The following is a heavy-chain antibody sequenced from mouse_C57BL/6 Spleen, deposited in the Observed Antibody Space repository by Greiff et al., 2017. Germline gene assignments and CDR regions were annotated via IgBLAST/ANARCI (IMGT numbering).Heavy chain of an antibody. CDR1: GYTFTSYW. J-gene: IGHJ4*01. CDR2: IDPSDSET. V-gene: IGHV1-52*01. D-gene: IGHD1-2*01. CDR3: ARHYGGYYCAMDY. Sequence: QVQLQQPGAELVRPGSSVKLSCKASGYTFTSYWLHWVKQRPIQGLEWIGNIDPSDSETHYNQKFKDKATLTVDKSSSTAYMQLSSLTSEDSAVXYCARHYGGYYCAMDYWGQGTSVTVSS.